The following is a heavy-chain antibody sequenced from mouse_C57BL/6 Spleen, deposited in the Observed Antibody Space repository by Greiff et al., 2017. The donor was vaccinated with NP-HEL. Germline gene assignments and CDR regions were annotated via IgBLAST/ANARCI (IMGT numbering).Heavy chain of an antibody. V-gene: IGHV1-64*01. CDR2: IHPNSGST. CDR1: GYTFTSYW. J-gene: IGHJ1*03. CDR3: ASYYYGSSNYWYFDV. D-gene: IGHD1-1*01. Sequence: VQLQQPGAELVKPGASVKLSCKASGYTFTSYWMHWVKQRPGQGLEWIGMIHPNSGSTNYNEKFKSKATLTVDKSSSTAYMQLSSLTSEDSAVYYCASYYYGSSNYWYFDVWGTGTTVTVSS.